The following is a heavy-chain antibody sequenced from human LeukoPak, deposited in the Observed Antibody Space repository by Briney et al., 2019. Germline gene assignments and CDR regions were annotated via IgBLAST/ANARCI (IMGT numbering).Heavy chain of an antibody. J-gene: IGHJ6*02. CDR1: GFTFSSYS. V-gene: IGHV3-21*01. CDR3: AKSGPPGGWGYYYGMDV. CDR2: ISSSSSYI. Sequence: GGSLRLSCAASGFTFSSYSMNWVRQAPGKGLEWVSSISSSSSYIYYADSVKGRFTISRDNAKNSLYLQMNSLRAEDTAVYYWAKSGPPGGWGYYYGMDVGGQGTTATSS. D-gene: IGHD6-19*01.